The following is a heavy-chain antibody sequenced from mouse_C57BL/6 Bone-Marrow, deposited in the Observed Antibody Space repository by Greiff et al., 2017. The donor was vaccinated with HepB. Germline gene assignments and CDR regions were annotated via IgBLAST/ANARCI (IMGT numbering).Heavy chain of an antibody. CDR3: ARVELYYAMDY. J-gene: IGHJ4*01. CDR2: ISDGGSYT. Sequence: EVKVVESGGGLVKPGGSLKLSCAASGFTFSSYAMSWVRQTPEKRLEWVATISDGGSYTYYPDNVKGRFTISRDNAKNNLYLQRSHLKSEDTAMYYCARVELYYAMDYWGQGTSVTVSS. CDR1: GFTFSSYA. V-gene: IGHV5-4*03.